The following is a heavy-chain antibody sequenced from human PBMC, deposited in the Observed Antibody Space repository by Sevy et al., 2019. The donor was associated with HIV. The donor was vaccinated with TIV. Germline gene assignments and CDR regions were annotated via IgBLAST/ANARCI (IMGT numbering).Heavy chain of an antibody. J-gene: IGHJ4*02. CDR1: GFTFSSYW. CDR3: ARPSRTAPTGPFDS. CDR2: INSDGTST. D-gene: IGHD1-1*01. Sequence: GGSLRLSCAASGFTFSSYWMHWVRQAPGKGLVWVSGINSDGTSTSYADSVKGRFTISRDNAKNTVFLQVNSLRAEDTATYYCARPSRTAPTGPFDSWGQGTLVTVSS. V-gene: IGHV3-74*01.